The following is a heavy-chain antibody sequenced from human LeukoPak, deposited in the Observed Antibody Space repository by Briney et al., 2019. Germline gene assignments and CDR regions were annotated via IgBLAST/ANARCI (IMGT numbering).Heavy chain of an antibody. Sequence: AAAKDPCRDSGYTFTRYFMYWVRQAPGQRPEVTGWNYSINGGTKYAQQFPGRVTMTRDTSISTAYMELTRLTSDDTAVYYWARVPRQLSDWSIYYFDYWGQGAPVTVSS. CDR1: GYTFTRYF. V-gene: IGHV1-2*02. D-gene: IGHD3-9*01. CDR3: ARVPRQLSDWSIYYFDY. J-gene: IGHJ4*02. CDR2: NYSINGGT.